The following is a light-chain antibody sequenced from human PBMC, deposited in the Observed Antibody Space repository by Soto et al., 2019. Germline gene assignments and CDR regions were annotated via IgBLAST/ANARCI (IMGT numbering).Light chain of an antibody. CDR1: QTVSSSY. CDR2: GAS. J-gene: IGKJ1*01. Sequence: EIVWTQSPGTLSLSPRERATLSCRASQTVSSSYLAWYQQKPCQAPRLLIYGASSRATGIPDRFSGSGSGTDFTLTITRLVPEDFAVYYCQQVASSPVTFDQGTKVEI. V-gene: IGKV3-20*01. CDR3: QQVASSPVT.